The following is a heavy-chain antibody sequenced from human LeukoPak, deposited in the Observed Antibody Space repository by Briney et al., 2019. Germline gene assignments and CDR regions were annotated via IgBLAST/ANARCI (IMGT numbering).Heavy chain of an antibody. J-gene: IGHJ4*02. D-gene: IGHD1-26*01. CDR2: LKQDGSEI. CDR1: GFTFGSYW. Sequence: GGSLRLSCAVSGFTFGSYWMSWVRQAPGRGLEWVASLKQDGSEIYYVDSVKGRFTISRDNAKNALYLQMNSLRAEDTAVYYCARDGRTGSYYDFWGQGTLVTVSS. CDR3: ARDGRTGSYYDF. V-gene: IGHV3-7*01.